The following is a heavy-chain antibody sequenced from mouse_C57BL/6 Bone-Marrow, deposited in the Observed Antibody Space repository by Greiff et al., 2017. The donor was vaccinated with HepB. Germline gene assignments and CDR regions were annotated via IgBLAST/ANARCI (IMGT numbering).Heavy chain of an antibody. J-gene: IGHJ2*01. D-gene: IGHD2-2*01. CDR3: ARWGYPDY. V-gene: IGHV1-59*01. Sequence: QVQLQQPGAELVRPGTSVKLSCKASGYTFTSYWMHWVKQRPGQGLEWIGVIDPSDSYTNYNQTFKGKATLTVDTSSSTAYMQLSSLTSEDSAVYYCARWGYPDYWGQGTTLTVSS. CDR1: GYTFTSYW. CDR2: IDPSDSYT.